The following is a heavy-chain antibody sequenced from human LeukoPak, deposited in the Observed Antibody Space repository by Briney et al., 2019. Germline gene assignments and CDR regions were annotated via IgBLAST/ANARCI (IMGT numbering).Heavy chain of an antibody. CDR2: ISASGHST. CDR1: GFTFSSYG. CDR3: ARMNSFSSKAFDY. Sequence: QTGGSLRLSCAASGFTFSSYGMSWVRQAPGKGLERVSGISASGHSTYYADSVKGRFTISRDNSKNTLNLQMNSVRAEDTAVYYCARMNSFSSKAFDYWGQGTLVTVSS. V-gene: IGHV3-23*01. J-gene: IGHJ4*02. D-gene: IGHD6-6*01.